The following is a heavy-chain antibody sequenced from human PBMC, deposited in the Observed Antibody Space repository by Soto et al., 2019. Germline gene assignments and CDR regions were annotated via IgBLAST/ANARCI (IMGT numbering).Heavy chain of an antibody. CDR1: GGSISSYY. CDR3: ARSLRLEDAFGI. Sequence: TSETLSLSCTVSGGSISSYYWSWIRQPPGKGLEWIGYIYYSGSTNYNPSLKSRVTISVDTSKNQFSLKLSSVTAADTAVYYCARSLRLEDAFGIWGQGTMVTVSS. V-gene: IGHV4-59*01. J-gene: IGHJ3*02. CDR2: IYYSGST.